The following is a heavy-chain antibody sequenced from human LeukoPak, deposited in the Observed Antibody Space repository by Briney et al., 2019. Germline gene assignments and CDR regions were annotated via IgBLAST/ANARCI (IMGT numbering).Heavy chain of an antibody. CDR2: INHSGST. J-gene: IGHJ6*03. V-gene: IGHV4-34*01. D-gene: IGHD5-12*01. CDR1: GGSFSGYY. Sequence: SETLSLTCAVYGGSFSGYYWTWIRQPPGKGLEWIAEINHSGSTNYNPSLKSRVTISVDTSKNQFSLKLSSVTAADTAVYYCAREGGGYDEYYYYYYMDVWGKGTTVTISS. CDR3: AREGGGYDEYYYYYYMDV.